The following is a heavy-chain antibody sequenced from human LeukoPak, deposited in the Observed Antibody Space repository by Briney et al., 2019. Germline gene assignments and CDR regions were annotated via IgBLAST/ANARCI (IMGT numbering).Heavy chain of an antibody. CDR1: GYTFTGYY. D-gene: IGHD3-22*01. V-gene: IGHV1-2*02. J-gene: IGHJ3*02. CDR2: INPNSGGT. CDR3: ASYVVVVTGDAFDI. Sequence: ASVKVSCKASGYTFTGYYMHWVRQAPGQGLEWMGWINPNSGGTNYAQKFQGRVTISADKSISTAYLQWSSLKASDTAMYYCASYVVVVTGDAFDIWGQGTMVTVSS.